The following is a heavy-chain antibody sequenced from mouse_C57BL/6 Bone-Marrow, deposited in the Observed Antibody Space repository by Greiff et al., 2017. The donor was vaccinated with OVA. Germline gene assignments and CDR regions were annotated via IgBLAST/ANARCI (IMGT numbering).Heavy chain of an antibody. V-gene: IGHV5-16*01. CDR1: GFTFSDYY. Sequence: EVHLVESEGGLVQPGSSMKLSCTASGFTFSDYYMAWFRQVPEKGLEWVANIIYDGSSTYYLDSLKSRFIISGDNAKNILYLQMSSLKSEDTATYYCARERSWYFDVWGTGTTVTVSS. CDR3: ARERSWYFDV. J-gene: IGHJ1*03. CDR2: IIYDGSST.